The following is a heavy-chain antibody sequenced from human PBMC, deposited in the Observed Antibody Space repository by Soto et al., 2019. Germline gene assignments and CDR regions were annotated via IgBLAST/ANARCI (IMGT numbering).Heavy chain of an antibody. D-gene: IGHD3-22*01. CDR2: IIPIFGTA. Sequence: QVQLVQTGAEVKKPGSSVKVSCKASGGTFSSYAISWVRQAPGQGLEWMGGIIPIFGTANYAQKFQGRVTITADESLRTAYMELGSLRSEDTAVYYCARVGDSSGYYPVGYGWFDPWGQGTLVTVSS. CDR1: GGTFSSYA. V-gene: IGHV1-69*01. CDR3: ARVGDSSGYYPVGYGWFDP. J-gene: IGHJ5*02.